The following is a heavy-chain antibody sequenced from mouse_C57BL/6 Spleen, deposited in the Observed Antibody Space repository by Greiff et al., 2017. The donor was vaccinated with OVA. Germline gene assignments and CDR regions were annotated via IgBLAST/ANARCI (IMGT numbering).Heavy chain of an antibody. CDR2: IDPSDSET. Sequence: VQLQQPGAELVRPGSSVKLSCKASGYTFTSYWMHWVKQRPIQGLEWIGNIDPSDSETHYNQKFKDKATLTVDKSSSTAYMQLSSLTSEDSAVYYCAREGLITTVVLDYWGQGTTLTVSS. V-gene: IGHV1-52*01. CDR1: GYTFTSYW. J-gene: IGHJ2*01. CDR3: AREGLITTVVLDY. D-gene: IGHD1-1*01.